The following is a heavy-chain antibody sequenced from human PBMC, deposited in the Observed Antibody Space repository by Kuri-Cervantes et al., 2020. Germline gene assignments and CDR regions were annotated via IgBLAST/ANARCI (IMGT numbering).Heavy chain of an antibody. J-gene: IGHJ4*02. D-gene: IGHD2-15*01. Sequence: GGSLRLSCQGSGYNFANYWIGWVRQMPGKGLEWVGIIYPGDSDTTYSPSFQGQVTMSADKSISTAYLQWSSLKASDTAMYYCARYCSGGSCLFDYWGQGTLVTVSS. CDR3: ARYCSGGSCLFDY. CDR1: GYNFANYW. V-gene: IGHV5-51*01. CDR2: IYPGDSDT.